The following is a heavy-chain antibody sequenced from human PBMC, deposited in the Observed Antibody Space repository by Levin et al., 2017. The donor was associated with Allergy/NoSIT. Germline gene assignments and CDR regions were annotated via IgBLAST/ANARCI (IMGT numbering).Heavy chain of an antibody. CDR2: VSGNSRVI. CDR1: GFTLSSYN. CDR3: ARSDAFHI. Sequence: LSLTCAASGFTLSSYNMNWVRQAPGKGLEWVSYVSGNSRVISYADSVKGRFTISRDNARNSLYLQMNSLRAEDTAVYYCARSDAFHIWGQGTMVTVSS. V-gene: IGHV3-48*01. J-gene: IGHJ3*02.